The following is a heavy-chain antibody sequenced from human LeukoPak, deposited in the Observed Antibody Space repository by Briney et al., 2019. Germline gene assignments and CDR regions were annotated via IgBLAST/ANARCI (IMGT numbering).Heavy chain of an antibody. D-gene: IGHD3-22*01. CDR2: IYYSWST. V-gene: IGHV4-39*01. CDR3: AGLIVVVSAPYYYYYGMDV. CDR1: GGSISSSSYY. J-gene: IGHJ6*02. Sequence: SETLSLTCTVSGGSISSSSYYWGWIRQPPGKRLEWIGSIYYSWSTYYNPSLKSRVTISVDTSNNQFSLKLSSVTAADTAVYYCAGLIVVVSAPYYYYYGMDVWGQGTTVTVSS.